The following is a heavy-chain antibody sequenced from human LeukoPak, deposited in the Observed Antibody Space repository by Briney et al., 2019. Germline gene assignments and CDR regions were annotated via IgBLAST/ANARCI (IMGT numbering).Heavy chain of an antibody. D-gene: IGHD2/OR15-2a*01. CDR3: ARLTKFLTTYYPTP. CDR2: IFSSGST. J-gene: IGHJ5*02. V-gene: IGHV4-59*08. Sequence: PSETLSLTCTVSGGSITGYSWSWIRQPPGKGLEWVGYIFSSGSTNYNPSLKSRVTISLDTSKSQFSLKLISVTASDTAVYYCARLTKFLTTYYPTPWGQGTLVTVSS. CDR1: GGSITGYS.